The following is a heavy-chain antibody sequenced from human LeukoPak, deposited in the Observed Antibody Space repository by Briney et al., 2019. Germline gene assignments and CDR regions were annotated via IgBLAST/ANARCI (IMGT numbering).Heavy chain of an antibody. CDR1: GFTFNNYG. J-gene: IGHJ4*02. CDR2: IKEDGTET. Sequence: GGSLRLSCAASGFTFNNYGMHWVRQAPGKGLEWVASIKEDGTETYYVDSVKGRFTISRDNAKNSLYLQMNSLRVEDTAVYYCAKEGRSLQTYWGQGTLVTVSS. V-gene: IGHV3-7*03. CDR3: AKEGRSLQTY. D-gene: IGHD5-24*01.